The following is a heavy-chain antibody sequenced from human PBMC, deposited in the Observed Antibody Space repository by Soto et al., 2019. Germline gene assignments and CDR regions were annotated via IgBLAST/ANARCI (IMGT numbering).Heavy chain of an antibody. D-gene: IGHD4-17*01. CDR2: INAGNGNT. CDR3: ASESYGGEFDY. V-gene: IGHV1-3*05. Sequence: QVQLVQSGAEEKKPGASVKVSCKASGYTFTSYAMHWVRQAPGQRLEWMGWINAGNGNTKYSQKFQGRVTTTRDTSAITAYMELSSLRSEDTAVYYCASESYGGEFDYWGQGTLVTVSS. J-gene: IGHJ4*02. CDR1: GYTFTSYA.